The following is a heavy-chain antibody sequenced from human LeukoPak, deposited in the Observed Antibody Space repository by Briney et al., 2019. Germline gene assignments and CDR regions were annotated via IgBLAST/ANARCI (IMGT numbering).Heavy chain of an antibody. CDR2: IYTSGST. Sequence: SETLSLTCTVSGGSISSGSYYWSWIRQPAGKGLEWIGRIYTSGSTNYNPSLKSRVTISVDTSKNQFSLKLSSVTAADTAVYYCATGLMVGTDFDYWGQGTLVTVST. J-gene: IGHJ4*02. D-gene: IGHD1-26*01. V-gene: IGHV4-61*02. CDR1: GGSISSGSYY. CDR3: ATGLMVGTDFDY.